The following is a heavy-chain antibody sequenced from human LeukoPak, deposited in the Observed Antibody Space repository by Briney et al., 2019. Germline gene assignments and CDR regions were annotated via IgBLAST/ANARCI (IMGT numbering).Heavy chain of an antibody. CDR1: TYTFITYG. Sequence: ASVKVSCKASTYTFITYGVAWVRQAPGQGLEWMGWIGPNNGNTNYAQNLQGRVTMTTDTSTDTAYMELRSLRSDDTAMYYCARDRGGRAHFDLWGQGTLVTVS. D-gene: IGHD3-16*01. V-gene: IGHV1-18*01. J-gene: IGHJ4*02. CDR2: IGPNNGNT. CDR3: ARDRGGRAHFDL.